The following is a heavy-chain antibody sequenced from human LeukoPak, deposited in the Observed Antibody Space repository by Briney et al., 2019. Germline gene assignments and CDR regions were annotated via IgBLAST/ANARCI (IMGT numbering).Heavy chain of an antibody. Sequence: SETLSLTCTVSGGSISSYYWSWIQQPPGKGLEWIGYIYYSGSTNYNPSLKSRVTISVDTSKNQFSLKLSSVTAADTAVYYCARDQEHCSGTSCYPYWYDSWGQGTLVTVSS. CDR3: ARDQEHCSGTSCYPYWYDS. J-gene: IGHJ5*01. D-gene: IGHD2-2*01. CDR2: IYYSGST. CDR1: GGSISSYY. V-gene: IGHV4-59*12.